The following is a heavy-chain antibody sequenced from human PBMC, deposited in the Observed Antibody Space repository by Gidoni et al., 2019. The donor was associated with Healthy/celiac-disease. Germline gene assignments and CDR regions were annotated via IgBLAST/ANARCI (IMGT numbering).Heavy chain of an antibody. D-gene: IGHD2-2*01. CDR1: GFTFSSYW. CDR3: ARGGLGYQLLSGSWFDP. J-gene: IGHJ5*02. CDR2: IKQDGSEK. V-gene: IGHV3-7*01. Sequence: EVQLVESGGGLVQPGGSLRLSCAASGFTFSSYWMSWVRQAPVKGLDWVANIKQDGSEKYYVDSVKGRFTISRDNAKNSLYLQMNSLRAEDTAVYYCARGGLGYQLLSGSWFDPWGQGTLVTVSS.